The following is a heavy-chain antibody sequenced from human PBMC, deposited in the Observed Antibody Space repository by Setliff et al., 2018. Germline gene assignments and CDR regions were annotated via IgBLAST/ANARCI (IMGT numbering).Heavy chain of an antibody. D-gene: IGHD5-12*01. CDR3: ARLLNGYNSYDYYYMDV. CDR1: GYSFSNYW. J-gene: IGHJ6*03. Sequence: KISCKGSGYSFSNYWIGWVRQMPGKGLEWMGIVYPGDSDTRYSPSFEGQVTISADKSISTAYLQWSSLKASDSAMYYCARLLNGYNSYDYYYMDVWGKGTTVTVSS. CDR2: VYPGDSDT. V-gene: IGHV5-51*01.